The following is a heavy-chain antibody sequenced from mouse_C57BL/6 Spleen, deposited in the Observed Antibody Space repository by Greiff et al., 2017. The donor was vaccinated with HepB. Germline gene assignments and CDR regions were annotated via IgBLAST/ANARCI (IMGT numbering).Heavy chain of an antibody. CDR3: ATATVVEGDYAMDY. CDR1: GFTFSSYA. Sequence: EVKLMESGGGLVKPGGSLKLSCAASGFTFSSYAMSWVRQTPEKRLEWVATISDGGSYTYYPDNVKGRFTISRDNAKNNLYLQMSHLKSEDTAMYYCATATVVEGDYAMDYWGQGTSVTVSS. CDR2: ISDGGSYT. V-gene: IGHV5-4*03. D-gene: IGHD1-1*01. J-gene: IGHJ4*01.